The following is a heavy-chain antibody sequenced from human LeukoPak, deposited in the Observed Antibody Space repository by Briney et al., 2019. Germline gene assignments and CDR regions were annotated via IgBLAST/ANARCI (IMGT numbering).Heavy chain of an antibody. Sequence: GASVKVSCKASGYTFTGHYMHWVRQAPGQGLEWMGWINPNSGGTNFAQKFQGRVTMTRDTSIRTAYMELSSLRSDDTAVYYCARRTEGDFDYWGQGTLVSVSS. CDR2: INPNSGGT. V-gene: IGHV1-2*02. J-gene: IGHJ4*02. CDR1: GYTFTGHY. CDR3: ARRTEGDFDY. D-gene: IGHD3/OR15-3a*01.